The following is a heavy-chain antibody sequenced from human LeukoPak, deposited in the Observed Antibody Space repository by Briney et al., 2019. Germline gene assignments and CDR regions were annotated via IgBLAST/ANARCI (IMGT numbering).Heavy chain of an antibody. V-gene: IGHV3-23*01. J-gene: IGHJ4*02. CDR2: ISGSGGST. D-gene: IGHD4-17*01. Sequence: GGSLRLSCAASGFTFSSYAMSWVRQAPGKGLEWVSAISGSGGSTYYADSVKGRFTISRDNSKNTLYLQMNSLRAEDTAVYYCAKVRSAYGDLYYFDYWGQGTLVTVSS. CDR1: GFTFSSYA. CDR3: AKVRSAYGDLYYFDY.